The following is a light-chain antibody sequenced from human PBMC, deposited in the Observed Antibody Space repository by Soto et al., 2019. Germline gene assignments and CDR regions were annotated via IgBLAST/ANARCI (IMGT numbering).Light chain of an antibody. CDR2: GAS. Sequence: IVMTQSPATLTVSPGERVTLSCRASQSVSQSVSSKLAWYQHKPGRAPRLLIYGASTRATGIPARFSGSGSGTEFTLTISSLQSEDLALYFCQQYHNSPPTFGQGTKVDIK. CDR3: QQYHNSPPT. CDR1: QSVSQSVSSK. V-gene: IGKV3-15*01. J-gene: IGKJ1*01.